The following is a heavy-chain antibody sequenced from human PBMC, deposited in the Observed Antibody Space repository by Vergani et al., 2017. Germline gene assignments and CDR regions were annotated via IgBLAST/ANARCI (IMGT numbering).Heavy chain of an antibody. D-gene: IGHD4-17*01. CDR3: ARGMTTETTDLDGFDI. Sequence: QVQLVESGGGEVQPGRSLRLSCSAAGFPFSDYGVHWVRQAPGKGLEWVSTINIGGRTSYADSVKGRLTLTRDDSKNTLHLQMNSLRPEDTAVYYCARGMTTETTDLDGFDIWGQGTMVSVSS. CDR1: GFPFSDYG. CDR2: INIGGRT. J-gene: IGHJ3*02. V-gene: IGHV3-NL1*01.